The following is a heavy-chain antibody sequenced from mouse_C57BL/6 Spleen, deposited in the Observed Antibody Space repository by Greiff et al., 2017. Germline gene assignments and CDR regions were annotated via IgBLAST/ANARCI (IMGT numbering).Heavy chain of an antibody. Sequence: EVMLVESGTVLVRPGASVKMSCKTSGYTFTSYWMHWVKQRPGQGLEWIGVINPGNSDTSYNKKFKGKAKLTAVTAASTAYMELSSLTNEDSAVYYCAPTDYYYSSYEAYWGQGTLVTVSA. CDR2: INPGNSDT. CDR3: APTDYYYSSYEAY. D-gene: IGHD2-5*01. J-gene: IGHJ3*01. V-gene: IGHV1-5*01. CDR1: GYTFTSYW.